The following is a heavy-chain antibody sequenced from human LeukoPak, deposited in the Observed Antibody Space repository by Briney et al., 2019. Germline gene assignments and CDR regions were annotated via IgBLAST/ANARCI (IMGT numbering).Heavy chain of an antibody. V-gene: IGHV4-38-2*02. J-gene: IGHJ4*02. CDR1: GYSISSGYY. CDR2: IYHSGST. Sequence: SETLSLTCTVSGYSISSGYYWGWIRPPPGKGLEWIGSIYHSGSTYYNPSLKSRVTISVDTSKNQFSLKLSSVTAADTAVHYCARGVGSLVATNPYYFDYWGQGTLVTVSS. D-gene: IGHD5-12*01. CDR3: ARGVGSLVATNPYYFDY.